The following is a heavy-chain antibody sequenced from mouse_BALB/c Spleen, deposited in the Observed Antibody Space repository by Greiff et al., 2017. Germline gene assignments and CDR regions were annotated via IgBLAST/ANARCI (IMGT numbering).Heavy chain of an antibody. J-gene: IGHJ4*01. V-gene: IGHV5-17*02. CDR3: ARYFLYYAMDY. CDR2: ISSGSSTI. CDR1: GFTFSSFG. Sequence: EVKLVESGGGLVQPGGSRKLSCAASGFTFSSFGMHWVRQAPEKGLEWVAYISSGSSTIYYADTVKGRFTISRDNPKNTLFLQMTSLRSEDTAMYYCARYFLYYAMDYWGQGTSVTVSS.